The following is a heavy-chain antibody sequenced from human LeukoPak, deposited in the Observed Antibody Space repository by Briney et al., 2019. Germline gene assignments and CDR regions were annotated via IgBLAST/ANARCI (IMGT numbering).Heavy chain of an antibody. CDR1: GGSVGSSSYY. D-gene: IGHD3-9*01. V-gene: IGHV4-39*01. J-gene: IGHJ4*02. CDR2: VYYSGST. CDR3: ARTSGIRSLTPDY. Sequence: SETLSLTCTVSGGSVGSSSYYWDWIRQPPGEGLEWIGSVYYSGSTYYNPSLKSLVTMSVDTSKNQFSLKLSSVTAADTAVYYCARTSGIRSLTPDYWGQGNLVTVSS.